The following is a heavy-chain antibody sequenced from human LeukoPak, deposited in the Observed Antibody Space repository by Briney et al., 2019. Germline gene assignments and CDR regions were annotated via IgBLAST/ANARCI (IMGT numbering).Heavy chain of an antibody. Sequence: SETLSLTCAVYGGSFSGYYWSWIRQPPGKGLEWIGEINHSGSTNYNPSLKSRVTISVDTSKNQFSLKLSSVTAADTAVYYCARDPGSTSSYYYYGMDVWGQGTTVTVSS. CDR1: GGSFSGYY. J-gene: IGHJ6*02. CDR2: INHSGST. D-gene: IGHD2-2*01. CDR3: ARDPGSTSSYYYYGMDV. V-gene: IGHV4-34*01.